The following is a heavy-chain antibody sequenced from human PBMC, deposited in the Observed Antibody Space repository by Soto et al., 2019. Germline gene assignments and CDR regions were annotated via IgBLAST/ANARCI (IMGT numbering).Heavy chain of an antibody. CDR1: VFIFSSYW. J-gene: IGHJ4*02. Sequence: GGSLRLSCAASVFIFSSYWMHWVRQAPGKGLVWVSRINSDGSTTSYADSVKGRFTISRDNAKNTLYLQMNSLRAEDTAVYYCARVDYGAYYFDYWGQGTLVTVSS. CDR3: ARVDYGAYYFDY. CDR2: INSDGSTT. D-gene: IGHD4-17*01. V-gene: IGHV3-74*01.